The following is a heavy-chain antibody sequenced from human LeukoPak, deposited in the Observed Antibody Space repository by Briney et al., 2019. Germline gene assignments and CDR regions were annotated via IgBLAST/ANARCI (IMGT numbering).Heavy chain of an antibody. Sequence: GGSLRLSCAASGFTFSSYAMHWVRQAPGKGLEWVAVISYDGSNKYYADSVKGRFTISRDNSKNTLYLQMNSLRAEDTVVYYCARPSYYYYGMDVWGQGTTVTVSS. CDR2: ISYDGSNK. CDR1: GFTFSSYA. CDR3: ARPSYYYYGMDV. V-gene: IGHV3-30*04. J-gene: IGHJ6*02.